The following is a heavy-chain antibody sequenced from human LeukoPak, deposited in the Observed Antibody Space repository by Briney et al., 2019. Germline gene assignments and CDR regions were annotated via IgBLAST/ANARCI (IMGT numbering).Heavy chain of an antibody. CDR1: GFTFSSYS. V-gene: IGHV3-48*01. Sequence: GGSLRLSCAASGFTFSSYSMSWVRQAPGKGLEWDSFISSSSNTKYNADSVKGRFTISRDNAKNSLNLQMNSLRAEDTAVYYCAKDSYQGDWGLDVFDIWGQGTMVTVSS. J-gene: IGHJ3*02. D-gene: IGHD2-21*02. CDR3: AKDSYQGDWGLDVFDI. CDR2: ISSSSNTK.